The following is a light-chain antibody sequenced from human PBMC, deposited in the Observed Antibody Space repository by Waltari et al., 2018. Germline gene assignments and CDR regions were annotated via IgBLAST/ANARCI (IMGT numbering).Light chain of an antibody. Sequence: QSELTQPPSASGTPGQTVTISCSGSSSTVGSNTVNWYQQLPGTAPKLLIYDNNQRPSGVPDRFSGSKSGTSASLAISGLQSEDEAAYYCATWDANLNALFGGGTKLTVL. CDR1: SSTVGSNT. CDR2: DNN. CDR3: ATWDANLNAL. J-gene: IGLJ3*02. V-gene: IGLV1-44*01.